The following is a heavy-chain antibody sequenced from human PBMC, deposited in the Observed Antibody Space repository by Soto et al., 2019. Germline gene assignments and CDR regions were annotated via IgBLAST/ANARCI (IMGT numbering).Heavy chain of an antibody. CDR3: ARDSVVVAADPIRAFDP. V-gene: IGHV1-69*13. Sequence: SVNVSCKASGGTYSTYAISWVLQAPGQGLEWMGGIIPIFGTANYAQKFQGRVTITADESTSTAYMELSSLRSEDTAVYYCARDSVVVAADPIRAFDPWGEGTLVTVSS. CDR2: IIPIFGTA. D-gene: IGHD2-15*01. J-gene: IGHJ5*02. CDR1: GGTYSTYA.